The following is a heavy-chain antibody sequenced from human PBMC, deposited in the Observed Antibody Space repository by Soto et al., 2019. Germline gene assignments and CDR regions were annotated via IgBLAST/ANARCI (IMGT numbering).Heavy chain of an antibody. D-gene: IGHD4-17*01. Sequence: PSETLSLTCTVSGGSISSYSWSWIRQPPGKGLEWIGYIYHSGSTYYNPSLKSRVTISVDTSKNQFSLKLTSVTAADTAVYYCARGVNYGDYQNWGQGTLVTVSS. J-gene: IGHJ4*02. V-gene: IGHV4-59*01. CDR3: ARGVNYGDYQN. CDR2: IYHSGST. CDR1: GGSISSYS.